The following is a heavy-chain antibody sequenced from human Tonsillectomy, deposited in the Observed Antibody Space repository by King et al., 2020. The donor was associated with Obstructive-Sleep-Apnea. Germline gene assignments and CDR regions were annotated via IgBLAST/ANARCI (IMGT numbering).Heavy chain of an antibody. CDR3: ARKGMVAAAGRFACDY. Sequence: HVQLVESGSELKKPGASVKVSCKASGYTFTSYTMTWVRQAPGQGLEWMAWINTNTGNPTYARDFTGRFVFSLDTSVSTASLQIRTLKAEDTAVYYCARKGMVAAAGRFACDYWGQGPLVTVSS. D-gene: IGHD2-15*01. J-gene: IGHJ4*02. V-gene: IGHV7-4-1*02. CDR1: GYTFTSYT. CDR2: INTNTGNP.